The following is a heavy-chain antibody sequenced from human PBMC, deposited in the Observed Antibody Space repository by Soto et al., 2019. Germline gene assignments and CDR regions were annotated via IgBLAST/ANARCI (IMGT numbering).Heavy chain of an antibody. J-gene: IGHJ6*03. Sequence: NPSETLSLTCAVSSGSISSSNWWSWVRQPPGKGLEWIGEIYHSGSTNYNPSLKSRVTISVDKSKNQFSLKLSSVTAADTAVYYCASLSLSIAARLEYYYYYMDVWGKGTTVTVSS. CDR2: IYHSGST. V-gene: IGHV4-4*02. CDR3: ASLSLSIAARLEYYYYYMDV. D-gene: IGHD6-6*01. CDR1: SGSISSSNW.